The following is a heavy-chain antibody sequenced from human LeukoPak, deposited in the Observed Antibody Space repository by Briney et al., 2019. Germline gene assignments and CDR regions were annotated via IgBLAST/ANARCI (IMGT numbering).Heavy chain of an antibody. J-gene: IGHJ4*02. CDR2: IKQDGSEK. V-gene: IGHV3-7*01. D-gene: IGHD4-11*01. CDR1: GFTFSSYW. CDR3: ARDYPTARDYFDY. Sequence: AGGSLRLSCAASGFTFSSYWMSWVRQAPGKGLEWVANIKQDGSEKYYVDSVKGRFTISRDNAKNSLYLQMNGLRAEDTAVYYCARDYPTARDYFDYWGQGTLVTVSS.